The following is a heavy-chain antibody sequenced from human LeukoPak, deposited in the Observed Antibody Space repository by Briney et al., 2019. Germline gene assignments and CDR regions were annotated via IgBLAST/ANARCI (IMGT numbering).Heavy chain of an antibody. CDR2: INPNSGGT. CDR3: ARGSTTIFGVPINPADY. J-gene: IGHJ4*02. Sequence: ASVKVSCKASGYTFTGYYMHWVRQAPGQGLEWMGWINPNSGGTNYAQKFQGRVTMTRDTSISTAYMELSRLRSDDTAVYYCARGSTTIFGVPINPADYWGQGTLVTVSS. CDR1: GYTFTGYY. D-gene: IGHD3-3*01. V-gene: IGHV1-2*02.